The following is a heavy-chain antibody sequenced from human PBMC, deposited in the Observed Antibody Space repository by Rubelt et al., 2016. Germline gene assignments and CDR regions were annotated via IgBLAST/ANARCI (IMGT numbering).Heavy chain of an antibody. V-gene: IGHV1-3*01. CDR1: GYTFTSYA. D-gene: IGHD2-21*02. CDR3: ARELWCGGDCYYFDY. Sequence: QVQLVQSGAEVKKPGASVKVSCKASGYTFTSYAMHWVRQAPGQRLEWMGWINAGNGNTKYSRKCMVRGTITRDTSASTAYMELSSLRSEDTAVYYCARELWCGGDCYYFDYWGQGTLVTVSS. J-gene: IGHJ4*02. CDR2: INAGNGNT.